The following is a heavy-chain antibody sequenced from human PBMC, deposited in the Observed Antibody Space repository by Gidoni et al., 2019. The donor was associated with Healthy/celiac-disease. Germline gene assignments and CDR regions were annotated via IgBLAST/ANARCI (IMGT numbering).Heavy chain of an antibody. CDR3: ARDLAVAGTGGDTYFQH. D-gene: IGHD6-19*01. J-gene: IGHJ1*01. CDR2: IWYDGSNK. V-gene: IGHV3-33*01. CDR1: GFTFRSYG. Sequence: QVQLVESGGGVVQPGRSLRLSCAASGFTFRSYGMHWVRQAPGKGLEWVAVIWYDGSNKYYADSVKGRFTISRDNSKNTLYLQMNSLRAEDTAVYYCARDLAVAGTGGDTYFQHWGQGTLVTVSS.